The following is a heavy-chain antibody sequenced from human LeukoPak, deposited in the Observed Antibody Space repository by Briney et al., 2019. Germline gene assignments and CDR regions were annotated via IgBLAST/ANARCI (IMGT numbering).Heavy chain of an antibody. J-gene: IGHJ4*02. D-gene: IGHD5-18*01. CDR2: INPDGNKK. V-gene: IGHV3-7*01. CDR3: ARDLAYSRLDY. Sequence: GSLRLSCAASGLTSSNSWMDWVRQPPGKGLEWVASINPDGNKKYSADSVKGRFTISRDNAENSLYLQMNSLRVEDTAFYYCARDLAYSRLDYWGQGMLVTVSS. CDR1: GLTSSNSW.